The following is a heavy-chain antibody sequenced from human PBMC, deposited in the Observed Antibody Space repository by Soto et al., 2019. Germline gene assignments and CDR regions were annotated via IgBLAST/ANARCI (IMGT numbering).Heavy chain of an antibody. CDR2: INHSGST. J-gene: IGHJ4*02. CDR1: GGSFSGYY. CDR3: ALRVKDYYDSSGYSGYFDY. V-gene: IGHV4-34*01. D-gene: IGHD3-22*01. Sequence: QVQLQQWGAGLLKPSETLSLTCAVYGGSFSGYYWSWIRQPPGKGLEWIGEINHSGSTNYNPSLKSRVTISVDTSKNQFSLKLSSVTAADTAVYYCALRVKDYYDSSGYSGYFDYWGQGTLVTVSS.